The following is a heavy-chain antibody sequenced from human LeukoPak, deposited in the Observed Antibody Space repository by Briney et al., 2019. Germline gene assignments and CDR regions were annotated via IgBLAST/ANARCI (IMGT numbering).Heavy chain of an antibody. J-gene: IGHJ5*02. CDR2: INHSGST. CDR3: ARGIAAAGYVRGRLLLFYP. Sequence: SETLSLTCAVYGGSFSGYYWSWIRQPPGKGLEWIGEINHSGSTNYNPSLKSRVTISVDTSKNQFSLKLSSVTAADTAVYYCARGIAAAGYVRGRLLLFYPWGQGTLVTVSS. D-gene: IGHD6-13*01. V-gene: IGHV4-34*01. CDR1: GGSFSGYY.